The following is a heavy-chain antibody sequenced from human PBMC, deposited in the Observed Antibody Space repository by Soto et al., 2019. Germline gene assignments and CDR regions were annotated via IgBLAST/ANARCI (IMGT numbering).Heavy chain of an antibody. J-gene: IGHJ6*02. V-gene: IGHV3-11*01. CDR1: GFTFSDYY. CDR2: ISSSGSTI. D-gene: IGHD6-13*01. Sequence: PGGALRLSCAASGFTFSDYYMSWIRQAPGKGLEWVSYISSSGSTIYYADSVKGRFTISRDNAKNSLYLQMNSLRAEDTAVYYCASSIAAAGAYYYGMDVWGQGTTVTVSS. CDR3: ASSIAAAGAYYYGMDV.